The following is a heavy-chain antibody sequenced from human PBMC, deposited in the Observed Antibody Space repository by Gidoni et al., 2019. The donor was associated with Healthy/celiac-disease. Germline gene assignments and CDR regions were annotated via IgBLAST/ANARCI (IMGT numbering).Heavy chain of an antibody. Sequence: QVQLQESGPGLVKPSQTLSLTCTVSGGSISSGSYYWSWIRQPAGKGLEWIGRIYTSGSTNYNPSLKSRVTISVDTSKNQFSLKLSSVTAADTAVYYCARFGTDYSSSYDWGQGTLVTVSS. CDR3: ARFGTDYSSSYD. CDR1: GGSISSGSYY. D-gene: IGHD6-6*01. J-gene: IGHJ4*02. CDR2: IYTSGST. V-gene: IGHV4-61*02.